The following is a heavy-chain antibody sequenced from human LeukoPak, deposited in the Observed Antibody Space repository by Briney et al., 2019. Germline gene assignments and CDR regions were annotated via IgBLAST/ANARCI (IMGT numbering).Heavy chain of an antibody. CDR3: ARDLLPHAFDI. V-gene: IGHV4-30-2*01. CDR2: IYHSGST. J-gene: IGHJ3*02. CDR1: GGSISSGGYS. D-gene: IGHD2-15*01. Sequence: SETLSLTCAVSGGSISSGGYSWSWIRQPPGKGLEWIGYIYHSGSTYYNPSLKSRVTISVDRSKNQFSLKLSSVTATDTAVYYCARDLLPHAFDIWGQGTMVTVSS.